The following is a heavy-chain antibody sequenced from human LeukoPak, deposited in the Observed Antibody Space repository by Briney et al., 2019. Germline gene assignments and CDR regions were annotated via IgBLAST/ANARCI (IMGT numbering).Heavy chain of an antibody. CDR2: IYPGDSDT. CDR1: GFSFNMYW. CDR3: PRRQGCSNTACPPDY. D-gene: IGHD2-2*01. J-gene: IGHJ4*02. V-gene: IGHV5-51*01. Sequence: GESLKISCKGSGFSFNMYWIGWVRQMPGNGLEWMGIIYPGDSDTRYSPSFQGQVTISVDKSISTAYLQWSSLKASDTAMYYCPRRQGCSNTACPPDYWGQGTLVTVSS.